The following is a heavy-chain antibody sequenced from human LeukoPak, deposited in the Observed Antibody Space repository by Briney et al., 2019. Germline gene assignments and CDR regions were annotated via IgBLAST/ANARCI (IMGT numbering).Heavy chain of an antibody. J-gene: IGHJ4*02. CDR3: AKGLRYFDWLPPLFDY. CDR1: GFTFSSYG. V-gene: IGHV3-33*06. D-gene: IGHD3-9*01. CDR2: IWYDGSNK. Sequence: GRSLRLSCAASGFTFSSYGMHWVRQAPGKGLEWVAVIWYDGSNKYYADSVKGRFTISRDNSKNTLYLQMNSLRAEDTAVYYCAKGLRYFDWLPPLFDYWGQGTLVTVSS.